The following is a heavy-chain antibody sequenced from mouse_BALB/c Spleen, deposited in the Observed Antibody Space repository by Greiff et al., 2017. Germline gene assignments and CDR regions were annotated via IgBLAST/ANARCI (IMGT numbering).Heavy chain of an antibody. Sequence: EVKLVESGGGLVKPGGSLKLSCAASGFTFSDYYMYWVRQTPEKRLEWVATISDGGSYTYYPDSVKGRFTISRDNDKNNLYLQMSSLKSEDTAMYYCARGDRNDSFDYWGQGTTLTVSS. CDR2: ISDGGSYT. V-gene: IGHV5-4*02. CDR3: ARGDRNDSFDY. D-gene: IGHD2-14*01. CDR1: GFTFSDYY. J-gene: IGHJ2*01.